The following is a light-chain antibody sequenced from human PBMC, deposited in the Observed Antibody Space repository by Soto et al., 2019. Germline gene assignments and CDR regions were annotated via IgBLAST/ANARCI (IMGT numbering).Light chain of an antibody. CDR3: CSYAGSSTV. Sequence: QYALTQPASVSGSPGQSITISCTGTRSDVGSYNLVSWYQQHPGKAPKLMIYEGSKRPSGVSNRFSGSKSGNTASLTISGLQAEDESDYYCCSYAGSSTVFGGGTKLTVL. V-gene: IGLV2-23*01. J-gene: IGLJ2*01. CDR1: RSDVGSYNL. CDR2: EGS.